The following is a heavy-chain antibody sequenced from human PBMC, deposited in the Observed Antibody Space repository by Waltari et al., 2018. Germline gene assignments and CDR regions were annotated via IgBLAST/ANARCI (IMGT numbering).Heavy chain of an antibody. CDR3: ARGYYGSGSYYNPFDY. CDR2: IYYSGST. D-gene: IGHD3-10*01. V-gene: IGHV4-59*01. Sequence: QVQLQESGPGLVKPSETLSLTCTVSGGSISSYYWSWIRQPPGKGLEWIGYIYYSGSTNYNPSLKSRVTISVDTSKNQFSLKLSSVTAADTVVYYCARGYYGSGSYYNPFDYWGQGTLVTVSS. CDR1: GGSISSYY. J-gene: IGHJ4*02.